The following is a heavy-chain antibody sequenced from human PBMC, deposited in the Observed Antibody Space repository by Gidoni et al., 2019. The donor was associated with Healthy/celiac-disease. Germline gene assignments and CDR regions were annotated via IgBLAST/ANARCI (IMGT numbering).Heavy chain of an antibody. CDR3: ARGGYFGHRRAYYYYGMDV. D-gene: IGHD3-9*01. CDR2: INHSGST. Sequence: GYGLEWIGEINHSGSTNYNPSLKSRVTISVDTSKNQFSLKLSSVTAADTAVYYCARGGYFGHRRAYYYYGMDVWGQGTTVTVSS. J-gene: IGHJ6*02. V-gene: IGHV4-34*01.